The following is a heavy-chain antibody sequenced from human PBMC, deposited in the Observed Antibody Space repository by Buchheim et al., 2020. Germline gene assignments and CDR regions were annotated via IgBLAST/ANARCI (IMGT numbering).Heavy chain of an antibody. Sequence: QVQLQESGPGLVKPSQTLSLTCTVSGGPISSGSYYWSWIRQPAGKGLEWIGRIYTSGSTNYNPSLKSRVTIPVDTSKHQFSLKLSSVTAADTAVYYCASSISAAAGTEIFDYWGQGTL. CDR3: ASSISAAAGTEIFDY. CDR2: IYTSGST. CDR1: GGPISSGSYY. D-gene: IGHD6-13*01. J-gene: IGHJ4*02. V-gene: IGHV4-61*02.